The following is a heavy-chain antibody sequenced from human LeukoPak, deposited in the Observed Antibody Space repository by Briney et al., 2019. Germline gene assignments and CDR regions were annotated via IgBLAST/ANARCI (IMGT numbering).Heavy chain of an antibody. Sequence: SETLSLTCTVSGGSISSYYWSWIRQPPGKGLEWIGYIYYSGSTNYNPSLKSRVTISVDTSKNQFSLKLSSVTAVDTAVYYCARFWSGYFGWFDPWGQGTLVTVSS. D-gene: IGHD3-3*01. CDR3: ARFWSGYFGWFDP. J-gene: IGHJ5*02. V-gene: IGHV4-59*01. CDR1: GGSISSYY. CDR2: IYYSGST.